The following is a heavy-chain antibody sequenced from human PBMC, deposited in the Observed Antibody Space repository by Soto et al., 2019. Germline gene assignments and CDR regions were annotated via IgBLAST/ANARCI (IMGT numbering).Heavy chain of an antibody. CDR3: AKDDYNYYEF. D-gene: IGHD3-16*01. Sequence: LRLSCAASGFTFSSYGMHWVRQAPGKGLEWVGFIRSETLGGTIDYAASVKGRFVISRDDSKGIAYLHMNSLKTEDTATYFCAKDDYNYYEFWGRGTLVTVSS. CDR2: IRSETLGGTI. V-gene: IGHV3-49*04. J-gene: IGHJ4*02. CDR1: GFTFSSYG.